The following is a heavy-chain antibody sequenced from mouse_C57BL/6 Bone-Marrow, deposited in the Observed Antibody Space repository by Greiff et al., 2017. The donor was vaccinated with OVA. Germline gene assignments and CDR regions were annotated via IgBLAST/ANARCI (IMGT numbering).Heavy chain of an antibody. CDR1: GYTFTGYW. CDR3: ARASTVVATDYFDY. V-gene: IGHV1-9*01. Sequence: VKLMESGAELMKPGASVKLSCKATGYTFTGYWIEWVKQRPGHGLEWIGEILPGSGSTNYNEKFKGKATFTADTSSNTAYMQLSSLTTEDSAIYDCARASTVVATDYFDYWGQGTTLTVSS. D-gene: IGHD1-1*01. CDR2: ILPGSGST. J-gene: IGHJ2*01.